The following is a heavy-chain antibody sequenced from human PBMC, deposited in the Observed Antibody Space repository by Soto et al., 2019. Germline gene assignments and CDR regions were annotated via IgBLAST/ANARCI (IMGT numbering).Heavy chain of an antibody. D-gene: IGHD3-3*01. J-gene: IGHJ6*02. CDR2: IKSKTDGGTT. Sequence: EVQLVESGGGLVKPGGSLRLSCAASGFTFSNAWMNWVRQAPGKGLEWVGRIKSKTDGGTTDYAAPVKGRFTISRDDSKNTLYLQMNSLKTEDTAVYYCTTDLPTLYYDFWSGYLQPFMDVWGQGTTVTVSS. V-gene: IGHV3-15*07. CDR1: GFTFSNAW. CDR3: TTDLPTLYYDFWSGYLQPFMDV.